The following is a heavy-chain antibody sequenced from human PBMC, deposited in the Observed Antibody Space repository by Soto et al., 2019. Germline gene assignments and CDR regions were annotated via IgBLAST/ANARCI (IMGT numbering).Heavy chain of an antibody. D-gene: IGHD3-10*01. CDR3: TRGPRPISTGTGAY. Sequence: GGSLRLSCAASGFIFKMYWMHWVRQSPGKGLVWISRIYNDGTYSDYADSVRGRFTISRDNVNDTLYLQMNNLGAEDSGLYYCTRGPRPISTGTGAYWGQGTQVTVSS. J-gene: IGHJ4*02. CDR1: GFIFKMYW. CDR2: IYNDGTYS. V-gene: IGHV3-74*01.